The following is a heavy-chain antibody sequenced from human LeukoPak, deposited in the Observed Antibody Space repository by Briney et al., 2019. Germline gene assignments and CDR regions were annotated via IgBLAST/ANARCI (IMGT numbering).Heavy chain of an antibody. D-gene: IGHD5-24*01. CDR2: ITSSSIYI. Sequence: LSLTCSVSGLSLNSDYYWGWIRQPPGTGLEWVSSITSSSIYIYYTDSVKGRFTLSRDNAKNSLYLQMNSLRAEDTAVYYCARATSGSRDGYNWRFDYWGQGTLVTVSS. J-gene: IGHJ4*02. V-gene: IGHV3-11*06. CDR1: GLSLNSDY. CDR3: ARATSGSRDGYNWRFDY.